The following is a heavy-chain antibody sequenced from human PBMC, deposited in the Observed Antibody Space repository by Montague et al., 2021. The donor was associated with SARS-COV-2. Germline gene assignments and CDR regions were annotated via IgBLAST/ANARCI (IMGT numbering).Heavy chain of an antibody. Sequence: SETLSLTCTVSGGSISSSSYYWGWIRQPPGKGLEWIGSIYYSGNTYYNPSLKSRVTISVDTSKNQFSLKLSSVTAADTAVYYCARFPTSYCYDSKAAPATPDAFDIWGQGIMVTVSS. J-gene: IGHJ3*02. CDR1: GGSISSSSYY. D-gene: IGHD3-22*01. CDR2: IYYSGNT. CDR3: ARFPTSYCYDSKAAPATPDAFDI. V-gene: IGHV4-39*01.